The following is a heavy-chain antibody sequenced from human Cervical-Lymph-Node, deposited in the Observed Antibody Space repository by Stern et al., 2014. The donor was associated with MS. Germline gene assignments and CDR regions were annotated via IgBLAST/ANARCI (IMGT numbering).Heavy chain of an antibody. J-gene: IGHJ4*02. CDR2: ITSRGSAI. V-gene: IGHV3-11*01. CDR1: GFTFSDYY. Sequence: VQLVESGGGLVKPGGSLRLSCAASGFTFSDYYMAWIRQAPGKGLEWISYITSRGSAIYYADSVKGRFTISRDNTKNPVSLQMNSLRGDDTAVYYCARTVEQWLVGPFDCWGQGALVTVSS. D-gene: IGHD6-19*01. CDR3: ARTVEQWLVGPFDC.